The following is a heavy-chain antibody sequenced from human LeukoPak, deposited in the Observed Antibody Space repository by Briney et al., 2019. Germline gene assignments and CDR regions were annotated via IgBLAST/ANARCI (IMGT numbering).Heavy chain of an antibody. D-gene: IGHD6-19*01. Sequence: GESLKISCKGSGYSFTSYWIGWVRPLPGKDLEWMGINYPGDSEARYSPSFQGQVTISVDKSINTAYLQWSSLKASDTAMYYCARCKAVAGTINAFDFWGQGTMVTVSS. CDR3: ARCKAVAGTINAFDF. CDR2: NYPGDSEA. J-gene: IGHJ3*01. CDR1: GYSFTSYW. V-gene: IGHV5-51*01.